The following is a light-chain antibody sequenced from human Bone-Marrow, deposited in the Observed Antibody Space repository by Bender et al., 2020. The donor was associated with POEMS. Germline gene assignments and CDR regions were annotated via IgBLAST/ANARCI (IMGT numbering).Light chain of an antibody. V-gene: IGLV2-8*01. CDR1: SGDVGTSEY. CDR2: EVN. Sequence: QSALTQPASASGSPGQSVTISCTGTSGDVGTSEYVAWYQHHPGKAPKLILYEVNKRHLGVPDRFSGSRSGNTASLTVSGLQADDEADYYCTAYTGIKNVFGGGTKLTVL. CDR3: TAYTGIKNV. J-gene: IGLJ3*02.